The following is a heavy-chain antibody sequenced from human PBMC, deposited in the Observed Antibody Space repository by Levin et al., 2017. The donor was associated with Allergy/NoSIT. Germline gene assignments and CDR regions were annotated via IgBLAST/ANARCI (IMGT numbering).Heavy chain of an antibody. Sequence: GGSLRLSCAASGFTFSNAWMSWVRQAPGKGLEWVGRIKSKTDGGTTDYAAPVKGRFTISRDDSKNTLYLQMNSLKTEDTAVYYCTTGNLGLYSSSSDYFDYWGQGTLVTVSS. J-gene: IGHJ4*02. CDR1: GFTFSNAW. V-gene: IGHV3-15*01. CDR2: IKSKTDGGTT. CDR3: TTGNLGLYSSSSDYFDY. D-gene: IGHD6-6*01.